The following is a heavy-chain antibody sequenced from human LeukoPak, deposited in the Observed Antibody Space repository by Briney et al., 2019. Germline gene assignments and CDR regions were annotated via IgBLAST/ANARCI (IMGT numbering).Heavy chain of an antibody. D-gene: IGHD6-19*01. Sequence: GGSLRLSCAASRFTFSGSAMHWVRQASGKGLEWLGRIRSKANTYATAYAASVKGRFTISRDDSNNTAYLQMNSLKTEDTAVYDCTRRDSSVYYFDYWGQGTLVTVSS. CDR3: TRRDSSVYYFDY. CDR2: IRSKANTYAT. CDR1: RFTFSGSA. V-gene: IGHV3-73*01. J-gene: IGHJ4*02.